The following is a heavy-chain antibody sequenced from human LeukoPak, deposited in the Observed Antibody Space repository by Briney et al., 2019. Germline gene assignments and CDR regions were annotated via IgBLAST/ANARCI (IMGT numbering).Heavy chain of an antibody. J-gene: IGHJ4*02. V-gene: IGHV4-38-2*02. CDR3: ARVSYYGSGSYSMYYFDY. CDR2: IYHSGST. Sequence: SETLSLTCTVSGYSISSGYYWGWIRQPPGKGLEWIGSIYHSGSTYYNPSLKSRVTISVDTSKNQFSLKLSSVTAADTAVYYCARVSYYGSGSYSMYYFDYWGQGTLVTVSS. D-gene: IGHD3-10*01. CDR1: GYSISSGYY.